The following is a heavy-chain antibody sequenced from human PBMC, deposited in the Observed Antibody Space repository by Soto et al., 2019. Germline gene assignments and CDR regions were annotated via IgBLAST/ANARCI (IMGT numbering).Heavy chain of an antibody. CDR1: GDSVSSNSAG. Sequence: SQTLSLTCAITGDSVSSNSAGWGCGSHSPSRGLEWLGRTYYRSKWYYEYAVSVRGRITINPDTSKNQYSLQLNSVTPEDTAVYFCARGEQYSGRIFDYWGQGTLVTVSS. CDR2: TYYRSKWYY. V-gene: IGHV6-1*01. D-gene: IGHD1-26*01. CDR3: ARGEQYSGRIFDY. J-gene: IGHJ4*01.